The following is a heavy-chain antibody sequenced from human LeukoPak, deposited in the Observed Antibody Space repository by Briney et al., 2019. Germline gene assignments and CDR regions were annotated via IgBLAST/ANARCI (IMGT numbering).Heavy chain of an antibody. CDR1: GFTFSSYW. CDR2: INSDGSST. CDR3: ARGDDCYDSSGYYGMDV. V-gene: IGHV3-74*01. J-gene: IGHJ6*02. D-gene: IGHD3-22*01. Sequence: PGGSLRLSCAASGFTFSSYWMHWVRQAPGKGLVWVSRINSDGSSTGYADSVKGRFTISRDNAKNTLYLQMNSLRAEDTAVYYCARGDDCYDSSGYYGMDVWGQGTTVTVSS.